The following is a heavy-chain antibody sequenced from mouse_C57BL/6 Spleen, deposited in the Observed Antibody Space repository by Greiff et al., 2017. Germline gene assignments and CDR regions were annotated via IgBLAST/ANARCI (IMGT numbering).Heavy chain of an antibody. CDR3: AGNYYAMDY. D-gene: IGHD2-1*01. CDR1: GFNINDDY. Sequence: VQLQQSGAELVRPGASVKLSCTASGFNINDDYMHWVKQRPEQGLEWIGWIDPENGDTEYASKFQGKATIPADTSSNTAYVQLSSLTSEDTAVYYCAGNYYAMDYGGQGTSVTVSS. V-gene: IGHV14-4*01. J-gene: IGHJ4*01. CDR2: IDPENGDT.